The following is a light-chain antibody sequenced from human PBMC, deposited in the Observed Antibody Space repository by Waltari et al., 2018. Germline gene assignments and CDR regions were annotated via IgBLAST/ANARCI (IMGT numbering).Light chain of an antibody. CDR3: QKYESLPAT. V-gene: IGKV3-20*01. CDR1: QSVSRA. J-gene: IGKJ1*01. CDR2: DAF. Sequence: EIVLTPSPGTLSFSPGESAPLSCRASQSVSRALAWYQHKPGQAPRLLIYDAFSRATGIPDRFSGSGSGTDFSLTISRLEPEDFAVYYCQKYESLPATFGQGTTVEIK.